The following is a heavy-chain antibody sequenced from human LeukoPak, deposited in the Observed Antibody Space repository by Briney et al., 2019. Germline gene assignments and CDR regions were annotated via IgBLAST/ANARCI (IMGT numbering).Heavy chain of an antibody. CDR3: AKDLVTGSLDY. J-gene: IGHJ4*02. CDR2: TSSSDPGT. Sequence: GGSLRLSCAASGFPLSSYAMSWVRQGPGKGLEWVAATSSSDPGTYYADSVRGRFTISRDNSKNTLYLQMNSLRAEDTAIYYCAKDLVTGSLDYWGQGTLVTVSS. CDR1: GFPLSSYA. V-gene: IGHV3-23*01. D-gene: IGHD3-10*01.